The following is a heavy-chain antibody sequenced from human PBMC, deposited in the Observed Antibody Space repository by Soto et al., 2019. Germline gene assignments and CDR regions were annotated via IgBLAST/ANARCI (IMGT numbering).Heavy chain of an antibody. D-gene: IGHD2-21*01. CDR1: GFTFSSHA. CDR3: ENMGAYCGGDCYSW. J-gene: IGHJ4*02. V-gene: IGHV3-23*01. CDR2: MSGSGGST. Sequence: GGSLRLSCAAAGFTFSSHAMSWVRQAPGKGLEWVSAMSGSGGSTYYPDSVKDRFTISRDNSKKTLYLQMNSLRAEDTAVYSCENMGAYCGGDCYSWWGQGTLVTVSS.